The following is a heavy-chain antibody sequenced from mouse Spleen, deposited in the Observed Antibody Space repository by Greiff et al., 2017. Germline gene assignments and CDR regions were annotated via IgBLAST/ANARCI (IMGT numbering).Heavy chain of an antibody. CDR2: ISSGGGNT. CDR1: GFTFSSYA. Sequence: EVQRVESGGGLVKLGGSLKLSCAASGFTFSSYAMSWVRQTPEKRLEWVATISSGGGNTYYPDSVKGRFTISRDNAKNTLYLQMSSLKSEDTAMYYCARHRTNWEAWFAYWGQGTLVTVSA. V-gene: IGHV5-9-3*01. D-gene: IGHD4-1*01. J-gene: IGHJ3*01. CDR3: ARHRTNWEAWFAY.